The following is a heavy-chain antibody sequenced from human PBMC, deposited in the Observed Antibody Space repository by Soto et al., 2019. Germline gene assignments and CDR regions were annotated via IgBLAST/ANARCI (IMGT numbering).Heavy chain of an antibody. Sequence: PSETLSLTCTVSGGSISSYYWSWIRQPPGKGLEWIGYIYYSGSTNYNPSLKSRVTISVDTSKNQFSLKLSSVTAADTAVYYCARGVDSETYYMDVWGKGTTVTVSS. CDR3: ARGVDSETYYMDV. V-gene: IGHV4-59*12. J-gene: IGHJ6*03. CDR1: GGSISSYY. D-gene: IGHD5-12*01. CDR2: IYYSGST.